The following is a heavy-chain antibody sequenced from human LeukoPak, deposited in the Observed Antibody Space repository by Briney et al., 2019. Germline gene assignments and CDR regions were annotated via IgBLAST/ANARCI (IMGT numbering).Heavy chain of an antibody. Sequence: GGSLRLSCAASGFTFSSYWMSWVRQAPGKGLEWVANIKQDGSEKYYVDSVKGRFTISRDNAKNSLYLQMNSLRAEDTAVYYCARESRYYYGSGSSDYWGQGTLVTVSS. CDR2: IKQDGSEK. CDR3: ARESRYYYGSGSSDY. CDR1: GFTFSSYW. J-gene: IGHJ4*02. V-gene: IGHV3-7*01. D-gene: IGHD3-10*01.